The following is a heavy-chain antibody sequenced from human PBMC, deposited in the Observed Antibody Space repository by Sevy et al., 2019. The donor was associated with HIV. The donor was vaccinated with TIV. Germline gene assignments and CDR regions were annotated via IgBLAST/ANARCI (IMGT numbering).Heavy chain of an antibody. Sequence: SETLSLTCTVSGVSISPYYWAWIRQPPGKGLECIGFSGSSNYNPSLKSRVTTSVDTSKNQFSLKLSSVAAADTAIYYCARGGPNQHQLDYFDYWGQGTLVTVSS. CDR3: ARGGPNQHQLDYFDY. CDR2: SGSS. CDR1: GVSISPYY. J-gene: IGHJ4*02. D-gene: IGHD2-2*01. V-gene: IGHV4-59*01.